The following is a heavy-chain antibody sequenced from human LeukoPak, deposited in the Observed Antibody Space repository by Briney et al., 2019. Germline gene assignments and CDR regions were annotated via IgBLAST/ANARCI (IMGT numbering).Heavy chain of an antibody. V-gene: IGHV4-59*01. J-gene: IGHJ3*02. CDR2: IYYTRST. CDR1: GGTISSYY. Sequence: SATLTLTCNASGGTISSYYWSWIRQPPGKGLEWTGYIYYTRSTNYNPPLKSRVTISVDTSKNQFSLKLSSVTAADTAVYYCARCLNNLGYCCSTSCHSWASRAFDIWGQGTMVTVSS. CDR3: ARCLNNLGYCCSTSCHSWASRAFDI. D-gene: IGHD2-2*01.